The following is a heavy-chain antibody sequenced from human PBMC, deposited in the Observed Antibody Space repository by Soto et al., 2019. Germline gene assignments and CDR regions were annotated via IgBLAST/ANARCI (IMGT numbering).Heavy chain of an antibody. Sequence: EVKLVDSGGGLVQPGGPLRLSCPASGLPLSDHPRDWVGQAPGRGLEWVGRSTYKGDRYTAKYAASVNGRFTISRDGSKNSLYLQMSSLKTEDTAVYYCARDSMKWSFDYWGQGTLVTVSS. CDR3: ARDSMKWSFDY. J-gene: IGHJ4*02. CDR2: STYKGDRYTA. V-gene: IGHV3-72*01. CDR1: GLPLSDHP. D-gene: IGHD2-15*01.